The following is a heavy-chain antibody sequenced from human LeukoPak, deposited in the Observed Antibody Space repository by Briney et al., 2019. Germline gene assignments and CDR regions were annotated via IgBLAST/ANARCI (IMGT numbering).Heavy chain of an antibody. CDR2: IRYDGSNK. D-gene: IGHD3-22*01. CDR1: GFTFSSYG. Sequence: GGSLRLSCAASGFTFSSYGMHWVRQAPGKGLEWVAFIRYDGSNKYYADSVKGRFTISRDNAKSSLYLQMNSLRAEDTAVYYCARVLHKRNYDGSVYYGYWGQGTLVTVSS. V-gene: IGHV3-30*02. J-gene: IGHJ4*02. CDR3: ARVLHKRNYDGSVYYGY.